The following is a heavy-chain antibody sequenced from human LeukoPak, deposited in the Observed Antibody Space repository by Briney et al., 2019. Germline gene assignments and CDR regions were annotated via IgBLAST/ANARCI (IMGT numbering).Heavy chain of an antibody. V-gene: IGHV4-59*01. CDR3: AGEIPTSGYSYGYYFDY. CDR1: GGSISSDY. Sequence: SETLSLTCTVTGGSISSDYWSWIRQPPGKGLEWIGYIYYSGSTSYNPSLKSRVTISVDTSKNQFSLKLSSVTATDTAVYYCAGEIPTSGYSYGYYFDYWGQGTLVTVSS. D-gene: IGHD5-18*01. CDR2: IYYSGST. J-gene: IGHJ4*02.